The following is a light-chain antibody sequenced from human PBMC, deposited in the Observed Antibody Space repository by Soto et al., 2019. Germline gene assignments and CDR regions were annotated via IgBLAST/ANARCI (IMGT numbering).Light chain of an antibody. V-gene: IGKV3-20*01. CDR1: QTVSSSY. CDR2: GAS. Sequence: EIVLTQPPGTLSLSPGERDTLSCRASQTVSSSYLAWYQQKPGQAPRLLIYGASSRATGIPDRFSGSGSGTDFTLTISRLEPEDFAVYYCQQYDDSLYTFGQGTKVEIK. J-gene: IGKJ2*01. CDR3: QQYDDSLYT.